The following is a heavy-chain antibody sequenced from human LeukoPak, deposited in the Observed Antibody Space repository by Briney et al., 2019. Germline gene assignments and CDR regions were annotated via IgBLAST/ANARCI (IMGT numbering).Heavy chain of an antibody. J-gene: IGHJ6*03. CDR1: GFTVSSNH. D-gene: IGHD2-15*01. CDR2: IYSGGET. Sequence: GESLRLSCAASGFTVSSNHMSWVRQAPGKGLEWVSVIYSGGETYYADSVKGRFSISRDNSKNTVYLQMNSLSAEDTAVYYCTRGVRVVVAALYYYYMGVWGKGTTVTVSS. V-gene: IGHV3-66*02. CDR3: TRGVRVVVAALYYYYMGV.